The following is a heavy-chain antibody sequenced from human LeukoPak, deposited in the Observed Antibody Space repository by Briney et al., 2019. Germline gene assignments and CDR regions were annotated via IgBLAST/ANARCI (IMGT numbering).Heavy chain of an antibody. CDR2: IHQSGSI. V-gene: IGHV4-38-2*02. CDR1: GYSISRGYY. J-gene: IGHJ4*02. CDR3: ARGGTAAIQIRSVDY. D-gene: IGHD3-16*01. Sequence: TSETLSLTCIVSGYSISRGYYWGWIRQPPGKGLEWIGSIHQSGSIYYNPSLKSRVTISVDTFKNQMSLKLTSVTAADAAVYYCARGGTAAIQIRSVDYWGQGTLVTVSS.